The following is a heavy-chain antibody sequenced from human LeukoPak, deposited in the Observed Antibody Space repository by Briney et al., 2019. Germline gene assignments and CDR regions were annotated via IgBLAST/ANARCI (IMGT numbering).Heavy chain of an antibody. CDR2: ISGSGGST. CDR3: AKDPYSGYDFNSPHHYFDY. Sequence: QPGGSLRLSCAASGFTFSSYAMSWVRQAPGKGLEWVSAISGSGGSTYYADSVKGRFTISRDNSKNTLYLQMNSLRAEDTAVYYCAKDPYSGYDFNSPHHYFDYWGQGTLVTVSS. J-gene: IGHJ4*02. D-gene: IGHD5-12*01. V-gene: IGHV3-23*01. CDR1: GFTFSSYA.